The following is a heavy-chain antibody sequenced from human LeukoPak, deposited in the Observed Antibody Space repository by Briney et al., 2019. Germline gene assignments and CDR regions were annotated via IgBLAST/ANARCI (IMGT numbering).Heavy chain of an antibody. CDR3: ARALRGYSYGYSSYFDY. D-gene: IGHD5-18*01. Sequence: PSETLSLTCTVSGGSISSYYWGWIRQPPGKGLEWIGYIYYSGSTNYNPSLKSRVTISVDTSKNQFSLKLSSVTAADTAVYYCARALRGYSYGYSSYFDYWGQGTLVTVSS. J-gene: IGHJ4*02. CDR1: GGSISSYY. V-gene: IGHV4-59*01. CDR2: IYYSGST.